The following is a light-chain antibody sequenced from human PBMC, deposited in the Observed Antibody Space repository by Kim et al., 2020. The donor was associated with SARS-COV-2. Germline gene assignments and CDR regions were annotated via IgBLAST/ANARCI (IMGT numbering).Light chain of an antibody. Sequence: GQSVTTSCTGTSGDVGGYHYVSWDQQHPGKAPQLMIYEVNKRPSGVPDRFSGSKSGNTASLTVSGLQAEDEADYYCSSYAGSNNLVFGGGTQLTVL. CDR2: EVN. J-gene: IGLJ2*01. CDR3: SSYAGSNNLV. CDR1: SGDVGGYHY. V-gene: IGLV2-8*01.